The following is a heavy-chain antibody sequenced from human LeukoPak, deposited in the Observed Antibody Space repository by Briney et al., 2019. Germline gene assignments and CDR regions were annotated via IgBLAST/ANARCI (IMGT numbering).Heavy chain of an antibody. CDR3: GRTKTGRVLTGYYNVGYYFDY. CDR2: INHSGST. D-gene: IGHD3-9*01. J-gene: IGHJ4*02. V-gene: IGHV4-34*01. CDR1: GGSFSGYY. Sequence: SETLSLTCAVYGGSFSGYYWSWIRQPPGKGLEWIGEINHSGSTNYNPSLKSRVSITVDTSKNQFSLKLSSVTAADTAVYYCGRTKTGRVLTGYYNVGYYFDYWGQGTLVTVSS.